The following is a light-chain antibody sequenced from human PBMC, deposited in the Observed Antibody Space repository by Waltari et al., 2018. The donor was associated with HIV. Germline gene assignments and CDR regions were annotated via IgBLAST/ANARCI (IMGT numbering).Light chain of an antibody. CDR2: DAS. V-gene: IGKV3-15*01. Sequence: EIEMTQSPATLSVSPGERATLSCRASQSVSSNLAWYQQKFGQAPRLLIYDASTRATGIPARFSGSGSRTEFTLTISSLQSEYFAAYYCQQYNSWPRTFGQGTKVEIK. CDR1: QSVSSN. J-gene: IGKJ1*01. CDR3: QQYNSWPRT.